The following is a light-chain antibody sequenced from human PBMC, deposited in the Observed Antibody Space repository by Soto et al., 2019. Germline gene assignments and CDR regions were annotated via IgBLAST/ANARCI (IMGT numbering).Light chain of an antibody. CDR2: GAF. CDR3: QQTLSFPPT. Sequence: DIQLTQSPSSLSASVGDRVTITCRASQSISNYLIWYQQKAGQAPQLLIYGAFSMHSGVPPRFSGSGSGTDFTLTISSLQPEDFATYYCQQTLSFPPTFGQGTKVDI. V-gene: IGKV1-39*01. CDR1: QSISNY. J-gene: IGKJ1*01.